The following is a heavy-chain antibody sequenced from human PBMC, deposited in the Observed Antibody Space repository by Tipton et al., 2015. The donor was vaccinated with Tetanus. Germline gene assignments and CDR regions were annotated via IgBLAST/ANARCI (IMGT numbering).Heavy chain of an antibody. CDR1: GYSFSNANFW. Sequence: VQLVQSGAEVKKPGESLKISCKASGYSFSNANFWIGWVRQMPGKGLEWMGIIYPIDSETRYSPSFEGQVTFSADKSINTAYLQWNSLKASDTAVYFCARHLFWTGHSPMDPWGQGTLVTVSS. J-gene: IGHJ5*02. D-gene: IGHD3/OR15-3a*01. V-gene: IGHV5-51*01. CDR2: IYPIDSET. CDR3: ARHLFWTGHSPMDP.